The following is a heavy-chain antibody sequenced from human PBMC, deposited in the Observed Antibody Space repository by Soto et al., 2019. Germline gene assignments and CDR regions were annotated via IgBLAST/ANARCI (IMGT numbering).Heavy chain of an antibody. V-gene: IGHV1-69*12. CDR3: ARVDPLGIGWDCFDP. Sequence: QVQLVQSGAEVKKPGSSVKVSCKASGGTFSSYGISWVRQAPGQGLEWMGGIIPIFGTANYAQKFQGRVTITAVESTSTAYMELSSLRSEDTAVYYCARVDPLGIGWDCFDPWGQGTLVTVSS. CDR2: IIPIFGTA. D-gene: IGHD7-27*01. CDR1: GGTFSSYG. J-gene: IGHJ5*02.